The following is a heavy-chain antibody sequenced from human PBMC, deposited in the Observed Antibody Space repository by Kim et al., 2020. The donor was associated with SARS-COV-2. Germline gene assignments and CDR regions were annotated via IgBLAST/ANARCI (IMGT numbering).Heavy chain of an antibody. J-gene: IGHJ4*02. D-gene: IGHD6-13*01. CDR1: GYTFTGYY. Sequence: ASVKVSCKASGYTFTGYYMHWVRQAPGQGLEWMGWINPNSGGTNYAQKFQGRATMTRDTSISTAYMELSRLRSDATAVYYCASLPTAAAGTVFDYWGQGTLVTVSS. CDR2: INPNSGGT. V-gene: IGHV1-2*02. CDR3: ASLPTAAAGTVFDY.